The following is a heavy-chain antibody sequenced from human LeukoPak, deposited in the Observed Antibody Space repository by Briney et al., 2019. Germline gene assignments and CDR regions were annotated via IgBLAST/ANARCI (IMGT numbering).Heavy chain of an antibody. V-gene: IGHV3-11*04. Sequence: PGGSLRLSCAASGFTFSDYYMSWIRQAPGKGLEWVSYISSSGSTIYYADSVKGRFTTSRDNSQSTVHLQMNSLRVGDTAIYYCARDWGRGTSGSGWYNWFDPWGQGTLVTVSS. D-gene: IGHD6-19*01. CDR2: ISSSGSTI. J-gene: IGHJ5*02. CDR1: GFTFSDYY. CDR3: ARDWGRGTSGSGWYNWFDP.